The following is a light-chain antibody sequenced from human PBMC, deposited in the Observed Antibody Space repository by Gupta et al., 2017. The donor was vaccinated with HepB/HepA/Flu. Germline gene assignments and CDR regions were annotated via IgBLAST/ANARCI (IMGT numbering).Light chain of an antibody. Sequence: EIVLTQSPGTLSLSPGERATLSCRASQSVSSSYLAWYQQKPGQAPRLLIDGASSRATGIPNRFSGSGSGTDFTLIISRLEPEVLAVYYYQQYSSSRTFGQGTKGEIK. CDR1: QSVSSSY. J-gene: IGKJ1*01. V-gene: IGKV3-20*01. CDR2: GAS. CDR3: QQYSSSRT.